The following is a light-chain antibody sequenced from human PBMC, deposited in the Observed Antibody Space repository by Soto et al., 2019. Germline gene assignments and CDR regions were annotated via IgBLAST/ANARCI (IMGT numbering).Light chain of an antibody. CDR1: QYVSSK. CDR2: RAS. CDR3: QQYHNLWT. V-gene: IGKV3-15*01. J-gene: IGKJ1*01. Sequence: EIVLTQSPATLSSSPGEPATLSCRARQYVSSKLAWFQQKPGRDPRVLIYRASTRATGTPARFSGSGSGTEFTLTITSLQSEDFALYYCQQYHNLWTFGQGTKV.